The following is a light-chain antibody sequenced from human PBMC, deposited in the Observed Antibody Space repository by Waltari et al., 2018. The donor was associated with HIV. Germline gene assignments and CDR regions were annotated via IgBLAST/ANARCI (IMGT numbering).Light chain of an antibody. Sequence: QSILTRPPSVSAAPGHNVPISCSGTTSIIANNYVSWYQHLPGTAPKLLIFENDKRPSEIPDRFSGSKSGTSATLGIIGLQPGDEADYYCGTWDTSLTAYVFTTGTKVSV. V-gene: IGLV1-51*02. CDR3: GTWDTSLTAYV. CDR2: END. J-gene: IGLJ1*01. CDR1: TSIIANNY.